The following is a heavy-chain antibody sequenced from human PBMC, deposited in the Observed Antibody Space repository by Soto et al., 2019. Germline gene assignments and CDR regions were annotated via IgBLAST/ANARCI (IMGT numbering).Heavy chain of an antibody. V-gene: IGHV3-74*01. CDR3: ARVSLPIAAAEFWFDP. Sequence: GGSLRLSCAASGFTFSSYWMHWVRQAPGKGLVWVSRINSDGSSTSYAGSVKGRFTISRDNAKNTLYLQMNSLRAEDTAVYYCARVSLPIAAAEFWFDPWGQGTLVTVSS. CDR2: INSDGSST. D-gene: IGHD6-13*01. J-gene: IGHJ5*02. CDR1: GFTFSSYW.